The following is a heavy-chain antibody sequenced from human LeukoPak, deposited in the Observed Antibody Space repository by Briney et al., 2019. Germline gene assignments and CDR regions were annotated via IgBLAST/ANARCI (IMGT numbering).Heavy chain of an antibody. Sequence: SETLSLTCTVSGGSISSYYWSWIRQPPGKGLEWIGYIYYSGSTNYNPSLKSRVTISVDTSKNQFSLKLSSVTAEDTAVYYCAREAQTTVRSSVYYYYMDVWGKGTTVTVSS. CDR2: IYYSGST. V-gene: IGHV4-59*01. CDR3: AREAQTTVRSSVYYYYMDV. J-gene: IGHJ6*03. CDR1: GGSISSYY. D-gene: IGHD4-11*01.